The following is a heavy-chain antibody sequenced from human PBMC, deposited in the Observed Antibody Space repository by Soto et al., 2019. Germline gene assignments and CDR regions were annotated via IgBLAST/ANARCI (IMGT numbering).Heavy chain of an antibody. J-gene: IGHJ4*02. CDR3: SLGTYYDFWSGYPKDFGY. Sequence: SVKASSRASGFRVRGSAVLWVVQAQGQSLEWIGWIAVGSGNTNYAQKFQERVTITRDMSTRAAYRELSSLRSDDTAVYYCSLGTYYDFWSGYPKDFGYWGQGTLVTVSS. V-gene: IGHV1-58*01. CDR1: GFRVRGSA. D-gene: IGHD3-3*01. CDR2: IAVGSGNT.